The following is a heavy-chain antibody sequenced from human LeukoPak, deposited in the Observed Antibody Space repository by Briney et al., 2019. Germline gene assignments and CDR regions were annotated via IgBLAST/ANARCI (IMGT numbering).Heavy chain of an antibody. CDR2: IKPNSGDT. CDR3: AGDRAAVAGQYFFDY. CDR1: GYTFSGYY. J-gene: IGHJ4*02. Sequence: ASVKVSCKASGYTFSGYYMHWVRQAPGQGLEWMGWIKPNSGDTKYAQKFQGRVTMTRDTSINTAYMELSSLRSDDTAMYYCAGDRAAVAGQYFFDYWGRGALVTVSS. D-gene: IGHD6-19*01. V-gene: IGHV1-2*02.